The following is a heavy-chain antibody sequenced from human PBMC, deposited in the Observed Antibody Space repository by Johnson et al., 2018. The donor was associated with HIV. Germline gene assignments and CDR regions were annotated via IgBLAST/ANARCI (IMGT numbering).Heavy chain of an antibody. CDR1: GFTFDDYG. V-gene: IGHV3-20*04. Sequence: VQLVESGGGVVRPGGSLRLSCAASGFTFDDYGMSWVRQAPGKGLEWVSGINWNGGSTYYADSVKGRFTISRDNSKNTLYLQMNSLRAEDTAVYYCAKDPGDCSSTSCYAFDIWGQGTMVTVSS. J-gene: IGHJ3*02. CDR3: AKDPGDCSSTSCYAFDI. D-gene: IGHD2-2*01. CDR2: INWNGGST.